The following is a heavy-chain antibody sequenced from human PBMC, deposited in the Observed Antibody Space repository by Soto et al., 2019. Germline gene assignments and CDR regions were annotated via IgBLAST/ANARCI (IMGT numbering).Heavy chain of an antibody. CDR2: INTSNDNK. D-gene: IGHD2-15*01. Sequence: QVHLVQSGAEVKKPGASVKVSCKASGYTFTNYGISWVRQAPGEGLEWVGWINTSNDNKLYVQKLQGRLTLTTDTSTSTAYMDLTTLRSDDTAVYFCARDPGAASFDFWAQGTLVTVSS. CDR1: GYTFTNYG. V-gene: IGHV1-18*01. J-gene: IGHJ4*02. CDR3: ARDPGAASFDF.